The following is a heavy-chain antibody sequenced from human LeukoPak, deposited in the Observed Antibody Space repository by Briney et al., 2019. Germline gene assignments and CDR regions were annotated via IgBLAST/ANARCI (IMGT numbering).Heavy chain of an antibody. J-gene: IGHJ4*02. D-gene: IGHD1-26*01. CDR1: GYTFTSHY. V-gene: IGHV1-46*01. CDR3: ARRGGSYLDY. CDR2: INPSGGST. Sequence: GASVNVSCKASGYTFTSHYMHWVRQAPGQGLEWMGIINPSGGSTDYAQKFQGRVTMTRDTSTSTVYMELSSLRSEDTAVYYCARRGGSYLDYWGQGTLVTVSS.